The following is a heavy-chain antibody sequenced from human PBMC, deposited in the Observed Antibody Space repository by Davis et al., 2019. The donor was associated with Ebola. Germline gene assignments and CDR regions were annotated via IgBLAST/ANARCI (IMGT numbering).Heavy chain of an antibody. J-gene: IGHJ4*02. CDR2: ISYDGSNK. CDR3: ARLTLQLWALDY. CDR1: GYTFTGYY. V-gene: IGHV3-30-3*01. D-gene: IGHD5-18*01. Sequence: SCKASGYTFTGYYMHWVRQAPGKGLEWVAVISYDGSNKYYADSVKGRFTISRDNSKNTLYLQMNSLRAEDTAVYYCARLTLQLWALDYWGQGTLVTVSS.